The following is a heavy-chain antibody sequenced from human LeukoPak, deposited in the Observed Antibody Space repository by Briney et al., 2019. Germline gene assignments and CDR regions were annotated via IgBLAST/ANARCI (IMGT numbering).Heavy chain of an antibody. J-gene: IGHJ4*02. CDR3: TKDWSASY. CDR1: GFTFSSFG. Sequence: PGGSLRLSCAASGFTFSSFGMTWVRQAPGKGLQWVSAITESGGATYYADSVKGRFTVSRDNSKNMLYLQMNSLRAEDTAVYYCTKDWSASYWGQGTLVTVSS. V-gene: IGHV3-23*01. CDR2: ITESGGAT.